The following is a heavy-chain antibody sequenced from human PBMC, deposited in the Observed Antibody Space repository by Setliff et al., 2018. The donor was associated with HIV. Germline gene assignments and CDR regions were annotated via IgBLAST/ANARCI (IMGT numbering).Heavy chain of an antibody. J-gene: IGHJ4*02. CDR3: TRGIGGIGYYPDY. CDR1: GGPINRGTYY. D-gene: IGHD3-22*01. Sequence: PSETLSLTCSVSGGPINRGTYYWTWIRQSAGKGLEWIGHIYITGSTNYNPSLKSRVTMLVDTSENHFTLKLTSVTAADTAMYYCTRGIGGIGYYPDYWGQGTLVTVSS. CDR2: IYITGST. V-gene: IGHV4-61*09.